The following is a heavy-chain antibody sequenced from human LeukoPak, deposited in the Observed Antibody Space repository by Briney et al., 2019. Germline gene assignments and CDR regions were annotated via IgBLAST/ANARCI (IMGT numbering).Heavy chain of an antibody. V-gene: IGHV3-64*01. J-gene: IGHJ6*03. Sequence: GGSLRLSCAASGFTFSSYAMHWVRQAPGTGLEYVSAISSNGGSTYYANSVKGRFTISRDNSKNTLYLQMGSLRAEDMAVYYCARALWSGNYYYYYYTDVWGKGTTVTVSS. CDR3: ARALWSGNYYYYYYTDV. CDR2: ISSNGGST. CDR1: GFTFSSYA. D-gene: IGHD3-10*01.